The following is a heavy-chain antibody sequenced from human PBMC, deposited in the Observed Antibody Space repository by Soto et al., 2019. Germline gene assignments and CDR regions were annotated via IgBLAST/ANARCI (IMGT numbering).Heavy chain of an antibody. CDR2: IKHGGSS. CDR3: ARGGSSDWQVALDI. V-gene: IGHV4-34*01. D-gene: IGHD6-19*01. CDR1: AGSFSHYY. J-gene: IGHJ3*02. Sequence: QVQQQPWGAGLLKPSETLSLTCTVYAGSFSHYYWNWIRQSPGKGLEWIGKIKHGGSSSYNPSLRSRVSISVDMSKNQFSLTLSSVSAADTAVYYWARGGSSDWQVALDIWGQGTMVPVSS.